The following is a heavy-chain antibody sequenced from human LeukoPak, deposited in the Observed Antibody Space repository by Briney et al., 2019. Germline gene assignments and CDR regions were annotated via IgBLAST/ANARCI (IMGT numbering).Heavy chain of an antibody. CDR3: ARQGYDSVGGSLDY. J-gene: IGHJ4*02. CDR1: GGSISSYY. CDR2: IYYSGIT. Sequence: PSETLSITCTVSGGSISSYYWSWIRQPPGKGLEWIGYIYYSGITNYNPSLKSRVTISVDTSKNQFSLKLSSLTAADTAVYYCARQGYDSVGGSLDYWGQGILVTVSS. V-gene: IGHV4-59*08. D-gene: IGHD3-22*01.